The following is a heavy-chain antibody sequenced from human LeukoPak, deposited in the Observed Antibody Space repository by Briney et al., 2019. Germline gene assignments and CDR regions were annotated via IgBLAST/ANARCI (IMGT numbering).Heavy chain of an antibody. Sequence: GRSLRLSCAASGFTFSSYWMSWVRQAPGKGLEWVANIKEDGSEKYYVDSVKGRFTVFRDKAKKSLYLQMNSLRDEDTAVYYCATPMRFDYWGQGTLVTVSS. J-gene: IGHJ4*02. V-gene: IGHV3-7*05. CDR1: GFTFSSYW. CDR3: ATPMRFDY. CDR2: IKEDGSEK.